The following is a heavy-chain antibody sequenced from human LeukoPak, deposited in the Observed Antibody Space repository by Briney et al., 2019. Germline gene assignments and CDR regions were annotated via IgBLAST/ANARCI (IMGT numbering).Heavy chain of an antibody. Sequence: GGPLTLSCAASGFTLSTPGMIWARHAPGKGLDWFSIISGSGGTPYYTDSVKGRLTISRDKSKNTLYLQMNSLRAEYTGVYYCAKTRGISISGVVPLCVYWGQGTLVTVSS. V-gene: IGHV3-23*01. D-gene: IGHD3-3*01. J-gene: IGHJ4*02. CDR2: ISGSGGTP. CDR1: GFTLSTPG. CDR3: AKTRGISISGVVPLCVY.